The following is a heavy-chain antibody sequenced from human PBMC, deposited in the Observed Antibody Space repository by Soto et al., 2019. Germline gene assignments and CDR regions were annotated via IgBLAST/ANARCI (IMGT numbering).Heavy chain of an antibody. CDR2: IYHSGST. Sequence: SETLSLTCAVSGGSISSGGYSWSWIRQPPGKGLEWIGYIYHSGSTYYNPSLKGRVTISVDRSKNQFSLKLSSLRSEDTAVYYCARLGGYSGYDLGIAAALNDYWGQGTLVTVSS. CDR1: GGSISSGGYS. V-gene: IGHV4-30-2*02. D-gene: IGHD5-12*01. CDR3: ARLGGYSGYDLGIAAALNDY. J-gene: IGHJ4*02.